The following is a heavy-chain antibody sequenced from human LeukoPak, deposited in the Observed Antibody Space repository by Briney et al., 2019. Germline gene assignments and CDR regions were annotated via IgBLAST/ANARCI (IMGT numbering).Heavy chain of an antibody. CDR1: GYTFTSYG. CDR3: ARESYDSSGYYYDTLFDY. J-gene: IGHJ4*02. V-gene: IGHV1-18*01. Sequence: ASVKVSCKASGYTFTSYGISWVRQAPGQGLEWMGWISAYNGNTNYAQKFQGGVTMTRDTSTSTVYMELSSLRSEDTAVYYCARESYDSSGYYYDTLFDYWGQGTLVTVSS. CDR2: ISAYNGNT. D-gene: IGHD3-22*01.